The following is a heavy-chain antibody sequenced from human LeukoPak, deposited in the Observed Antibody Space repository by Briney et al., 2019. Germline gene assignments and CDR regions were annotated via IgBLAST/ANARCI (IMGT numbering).Heavy chain of an antibody. CDR2: ICYSGST. CDR1: GGSISSYY. CDR3: ARGYMITFGGVIPRGHWFDP. V-gene: IGHV4-59*01. D-gene: IGHD3-16*02. Sequence: PSETLSLTCTVSGGSISSYYWSWIRQPPGKGLEWIGYICYSGSTNYNPSLKSRVTISVDTSKNQFSLKLSSVTAADTAVYYCARGYMITFGGVIPRGHWFDPWGQGTLVTVSS. J-gene: IGHJ5*02.